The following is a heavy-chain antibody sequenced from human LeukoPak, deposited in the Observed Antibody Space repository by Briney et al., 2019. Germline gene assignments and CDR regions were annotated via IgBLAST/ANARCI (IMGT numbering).Heavy chain of an antibody. D-gene: IGHD1-26*01. CDR2: IYHSGST. CDR1: GGSISSSNW. CDR3: ARDGTPVGAPPFDP. Sequence: SETLFLTCTVSGGSISSSNWWSWVRQPPGKGLEWIGEIYHSGSTNYNPSLKSRVTISVDKSKNQFSLKLSSVTAADTAVYYCARDGTPVGAPPFDPWGQGTLVAVSS. V-gene: IGHV4-4*02. J-gene: IGHJ5*02.